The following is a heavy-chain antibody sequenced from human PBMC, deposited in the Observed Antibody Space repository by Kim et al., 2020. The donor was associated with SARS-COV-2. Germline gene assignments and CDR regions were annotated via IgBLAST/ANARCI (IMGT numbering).Heavy chain of an antibody. J-gene: IGHJ1*01. D-gene: IGHD6-19*01. CDR3: AKADYSSGWYLEYLQH. V-gene: IGHV3-23*01. Sequence: GGSLRLSCAASGFTFSSYAMSWVRQAPGKGLEWVSSISGSGGGTYYADSVQGRFSISRDNSKNTVYLQMNSLRAEDAAVYYCAKADYSSGWYLEYLQHWGQGTLVTVSS. CDR2: ISGSGGGT. CDR1: GFTFSSYA.